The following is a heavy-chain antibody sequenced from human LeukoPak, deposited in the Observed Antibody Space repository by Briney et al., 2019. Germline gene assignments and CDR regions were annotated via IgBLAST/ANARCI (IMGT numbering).Heavy chain of an antibody. V-gene: IGHV1-18*04. Sequence: ASVKVSCKASGYTFTGYYMHWVRQAPGQGLEWMGWISAYNGDANYAQKLQGRVTMTTDTSTSTAYMELRSLRSDDTAVYYCATAKTSSGYYYDWYFDLWGRGTLVTVSS. CDR1: GYTFTGYY. CDR2: ISAYNGDA. J-gene: IGHJ2*01. D-gene: IGHD3-22*01. CDR3: ATAKTSSGYYYDWYFDL.